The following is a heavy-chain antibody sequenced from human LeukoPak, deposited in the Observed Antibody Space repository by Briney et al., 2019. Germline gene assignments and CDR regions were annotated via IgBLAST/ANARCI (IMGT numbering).Heavy chain of an antibody. CDR2: ITDSGGYI. CDR1: GFTFSNYA. D-gene: IGHD3-22*01. J-gene: IGHJ4*02. CDR3: AKTSGYYDH. V-gene: IGHV3-23*01. Sequence: PGGPLRLSCTAAGFTFSNYAMTWVRQAPGKGLEWVSGITDSGGYIHYADSVKGRFTISRDNSKNTLYLQMNSLRADDTAVYHCAKTSGYYDHWGQGTLVTVSS.